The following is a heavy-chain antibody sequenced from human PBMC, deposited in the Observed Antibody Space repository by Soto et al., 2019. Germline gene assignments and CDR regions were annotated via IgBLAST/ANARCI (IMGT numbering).Heavy chain of an antibody. D-gene: IGHD3-10*01. V-gene: IGHV5-51*01. CDR2: IYPGDSDT. Sequence: GESLKISCKGFGYTFTNHWIGWVRQMPGKGLEWMGIIYPGDSDTRYSPSFQGQVTISADKSISTAYLQWSNLKASDTAVYYCVRHGPGDVGLPTSRGSLPYYYAMDVWGQGTTVTVS. J-gene: IGHJ6*02. CDR1: GYTFTNHW. CDR3: VRHGPGDVGLPTSRGSLPYYYAMDV.